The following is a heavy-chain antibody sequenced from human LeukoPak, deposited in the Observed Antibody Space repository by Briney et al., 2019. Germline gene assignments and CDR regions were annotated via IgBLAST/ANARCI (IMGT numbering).Heavy chain of an antibody. CDR3: ARDPRYSSGWGAFDI. CDR1: GFTFSSYA. J-gene: IGHJ3*02. V-gene: IGHV3-30*04. CDR2: ISYHGNNK. Sequence: PGGSLRLSCAASGFTFSSYAMHWVRQAPGKGLEWVAAISYHGNNKYHADSVKGRFTISRDNSKNTLYLQMNSLRAEDTAVYYCARDPRYSSGWGAFDIWGQGTMVTVSS. D-gene: IGHD6-19*01.